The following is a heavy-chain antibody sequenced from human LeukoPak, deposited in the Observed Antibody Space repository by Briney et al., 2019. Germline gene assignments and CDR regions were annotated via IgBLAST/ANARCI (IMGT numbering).Heavy chain of an antibody. CDR2: ISGSGGNT. J-gene: IGHJ3*02. Sequence: GGSLRLSCAASGFTFSTDVMSWVRQAPGKGLECVSAISGSGGNTYYADSVKGRFTISRDNSKNTLYLQMNSLRAEDTAVYYCAKFILPPDSRGHAGAFDIWGQGKMVTVSS. D-gene: IGHD3-22*01. CDR1: GFTFSTDV. CDR3: AKFILPPDSRGHAGAFDI. V-gene: IGHV3-23*01.